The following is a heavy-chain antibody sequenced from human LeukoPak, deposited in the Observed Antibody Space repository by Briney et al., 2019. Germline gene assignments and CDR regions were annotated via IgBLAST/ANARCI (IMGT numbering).Heavy chain of an antibody. V-gene: IGHV3-74*01. CDR1: GFTFSSYW. CDR3: TRSGGMDV. Sequence: PGGSLRLSCAASGFTFSSYWMYWVRQAPGKGLVWVSRIDEGGSTTSYADSVKGRFTISRDNGKNTVYLQMNSLRGEDTAIYYCTRSGGMDVWGQGATVTVSS. CDR2: IDEGGSTT. D-gene: IGHD6-25*01. J-gene: IGHJ6*02.